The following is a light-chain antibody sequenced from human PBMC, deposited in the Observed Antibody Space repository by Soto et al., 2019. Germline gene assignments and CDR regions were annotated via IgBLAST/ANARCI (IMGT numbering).Light chain of an antibody. V-gene: IGKV3-11*01. Sequence: EIVLTQSPATLSLSPGERASLSCRASQSVGSHLAWFQQRPGQAPRLLIYDASNRAPGIPARFRGGGSGTDFTLTISSLEPGDFAVYYCQQRSDSITFGQGTRLEIK. J-gene: IGKJ5*01. CDR1: QSVGSH. CDR2: DAS. CDR3: QQRSDSIT.